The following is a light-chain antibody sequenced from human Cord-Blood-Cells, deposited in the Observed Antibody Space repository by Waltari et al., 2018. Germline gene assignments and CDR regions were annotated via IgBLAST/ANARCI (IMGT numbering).Light chain of an antibody. CDR2: DVS. CDR3: CSYAGSYTYV. V-gene: IGLV2-11*01. J-gene: IGLJ1*01. Sequence: QSALTQPPSVSGSPGPAVPISCTGTSSDVGGYNSVSWYQPHPGKAPKLMIYDVSKRPAGVPDRFSGSKSGNTASLTISGLQAEDEADYYCCSYAGSYTYVFGTGTKVTVL. CDR1: SSDVGGYNS.